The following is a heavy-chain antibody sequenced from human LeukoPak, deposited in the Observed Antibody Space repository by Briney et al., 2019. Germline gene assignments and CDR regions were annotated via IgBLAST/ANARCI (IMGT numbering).Heavy chain of an antibody. V-gene: IGHV1-69*13. CDR3: ARDDSVTRNWFDP. J-gene: IGHJ5*02. Sequence: SVKVSCKASGGTFSSYAISWVRQAPGQGLEWVGGIIPIFGTANYAQKFQGRVTITADESTSTAYMELSSLRSEDTAVYYCARDDSVTRNWFDPWGQGTLVTVSS. D-gene: IGHD4-11*01. CDR2: IIPIFGTA. CDR1: GGTFSSYA.